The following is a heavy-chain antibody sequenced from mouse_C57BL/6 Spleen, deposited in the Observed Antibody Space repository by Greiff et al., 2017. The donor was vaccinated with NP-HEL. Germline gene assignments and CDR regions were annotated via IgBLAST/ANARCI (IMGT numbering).Heavy chain of an antibody. CDR2: IYPSDSET. Sequence: LQQPGAELVRPGSSVKLSCKASGYTFTSYWMDWVKQRPGQGLEWIGNIYPSDSETHYNQKFKDKATLTVDKSSSTAYMQLSSLTSEDSAVYYCARRGAYLDYWGQGTTLTVSS. V-gene: IGHV1-61*01. CDR1: GYTFTSYW. CDR3: ARRGAYLDY. J-gene: IGHJ2*01.